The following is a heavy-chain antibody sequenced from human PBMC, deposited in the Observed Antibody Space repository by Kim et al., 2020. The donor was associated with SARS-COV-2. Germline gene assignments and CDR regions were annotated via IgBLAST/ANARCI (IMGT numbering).Heavy chain of an antibody. CDR2: VYYSGKT. CDR3: ARGKGYYYDTRGNAKGWFDA. D-gene: IGHD3-22*01. Sequence: SETLSLTCTVSGGSIASGGDYWTWIRQHPGEGPEWIGYVYYSGKTYYNPSLQSRLSISVDMSKNHFSLNLTSVTAADTAVYYCARGKGYYYDTRGNAKGWFDAWGQGTLVTVSS. J-gene: IGHJ5*02. CDR1: GGSIASGGDY. V-gene: IGHV4-31*03.